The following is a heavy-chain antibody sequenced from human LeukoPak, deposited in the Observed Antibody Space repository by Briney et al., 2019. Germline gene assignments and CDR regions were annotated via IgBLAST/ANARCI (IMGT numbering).Heavy chain of an antibody. V-gene: IGHV4-4*07. CDR1: GGSIRSYY. D-gene: IGHD3-10*01. Sequence: SETLSLTCTVSGGSIRSYYWSWIRQPPGKGLEWIGRIYTSGSTNYNPSLKSRVTISVDTSKNQFSLKLSSVTAADTAVYYCARLTKNDSGSFRFGKKKRGYMDVWGKGTTVTISS. CDR3: ARLTKNDSGSFRFGKKKRGYMDV. J-gene: IGHJ6*03. CDR2: IYTSGST.